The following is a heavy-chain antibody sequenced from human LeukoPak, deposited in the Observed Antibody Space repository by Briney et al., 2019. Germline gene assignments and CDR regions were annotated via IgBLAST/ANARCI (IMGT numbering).Heavy chain of an antibody. Sequence: QPGGSLRLSCAASGFTFSSYWMHWVRQAPGKGLVWVSRINSDGSSTSYADSVKGRFTISRDNAKNTLYLQMNSLRAEDTAVYYCARPRPGGSYYGYFDYWGQGTLVTVSS. CDR3: ARPRPGGSYYGYFDY. CDR1: GFTFSSYW. J-gene: IGHJ4*02. V-gene: IGHV3-74*01. CDR2: INSDGSST. D-gene: IGHD1-26*01.